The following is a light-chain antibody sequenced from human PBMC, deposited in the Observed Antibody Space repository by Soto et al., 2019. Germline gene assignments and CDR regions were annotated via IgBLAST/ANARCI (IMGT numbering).Light chain of an antibody. J-gene: IGLJ2*01. Sequence: QSALTQPASVSGSPGQSITISCTGTSSDVGGYNYVSWYQQNPGKAPKLMIYDVSNRPSGVSNRFSGSKSGNTASLTISVLQAEDEADYYCTSYTSSSTLVFGGGTKLTVL. V-gene: IGLV2-14*01. CDR3: TSYTSSSTLV. CDR1: SSDVGGYNY. CDR2: DVS.